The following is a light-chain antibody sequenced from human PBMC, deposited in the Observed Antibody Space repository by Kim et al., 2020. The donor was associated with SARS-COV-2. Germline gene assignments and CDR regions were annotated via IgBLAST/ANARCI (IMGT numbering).Light chain of an antibody. CDR2: YDS. V-gene: IGLV3-21*04. Sequence: SYELTQPPSVSVAPGKTARFTCGGDNIGSKGVHWYQQKPGQAPALVIYYDSDRPSGIPERFSGSNSGNTATLTISRVEAGDEADYYCQVWDSSSDHRVFG. CDR3: QVWDSSSDHRV. CDR1: NIGSKG. J-gene: IGLJ2*01.